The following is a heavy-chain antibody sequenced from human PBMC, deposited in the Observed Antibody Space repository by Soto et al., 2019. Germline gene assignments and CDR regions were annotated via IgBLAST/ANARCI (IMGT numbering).Heavy chain of an antibody. CDR2: IDPSDSYT. V-gene: IGHV5-10-1*01. J-gene: IGHJ3*02. CDR1: GYSFTSYW. CDR3: ASHIAAPGIDDAFDI. Sequence: PGESLKISCKDFGYSFTSYWIIWVRQMPGKGLEWMGRIDPSDSYTNYSPSFQGHVAISADKSISTAYLQWSSLKASDTAMYYCASHIAAPGIDDAFDIWGQGTMVTVSS. D-gene: IGHD6-13*01.